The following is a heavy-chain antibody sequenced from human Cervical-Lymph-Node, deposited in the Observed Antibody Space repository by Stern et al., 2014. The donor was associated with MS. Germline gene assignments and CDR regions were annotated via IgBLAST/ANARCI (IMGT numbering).Heavy chain of an antibody. D-gene: IGHD2-2*01. Sequence: QVQLQESGPGLVKPSQTLSLTCTVSGGSISTGGYFWSWIRQHPGKGLEWIGFIYHSGSTYYNPSLMSRVTISVDTSKNQFSLNLSSVTAADTAVYYCARKGAIVPAAIENWFDSWGQGTLVTVSS. V-gene: IGHV4-31*03. CDR1: GGSISTGGYF. CDR2: IYHSGST. CDR3: ARKGAIVPAAIENWFDS. J-gene: IGHJ5*01.